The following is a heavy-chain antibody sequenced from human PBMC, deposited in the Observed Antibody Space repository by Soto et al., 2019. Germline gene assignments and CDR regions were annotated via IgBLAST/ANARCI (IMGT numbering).Heavy chain of an antibody. J-gene: IGHJ4*02. D-gene: IGHD3-10*01. CDR3: AGLGGSGSYLDY. Sequence: QVQLQESGPGLVKPSETLSLTCTVSGGSISSYYWSWIRQPPGKGLEWIGYIYYSGSTNYNPSLKSRXXIXVGXTKNHFSLKVSSVTAADPAVYYCAGLGGSGSYLDYWGQGTLVTVSS. CDR1: GGSISSYY. CDR2: IYYSGST. V-gene: IGHV4-59*01.